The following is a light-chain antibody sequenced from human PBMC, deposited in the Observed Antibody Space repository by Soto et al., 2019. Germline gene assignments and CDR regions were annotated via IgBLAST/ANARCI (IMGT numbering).Light chain of an antibody. Sequence: ETVMTQSPATLSVSLGERATLSCRASQSVNTNLAWYQQKPGQAPRLLIYGASIRATGIPARFSGSGSGTDFALPISNLQPYDFAVYFCEQYKNWPPVTFGGGTKVEIK. V-gene: IGKV3-15*01. CDR3: EQYKNWPPVT. CDR2: GAS. CDR1: QSVNTN. J-gene: IGKJ4*01.